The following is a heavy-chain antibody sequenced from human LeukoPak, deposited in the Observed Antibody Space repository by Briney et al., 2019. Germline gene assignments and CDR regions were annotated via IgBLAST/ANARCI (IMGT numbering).Heavy chain of an antibody. Sequence: SETLSLTCTVGGGSISSYYGSWIRQPAGKGLEWIGRTYTSGSTNYNPSLKSRVTMSVDTSKNQFSLKLSSVTAADTAVYYCARVALAGAFDIWGQGTMVTVSS. V-gene: IGHV4-4*07. CDR2: TYTSGST. CDR3: ARVALAGAFDI. CDR1: GGSISSYY. J-gene: IGHJ3*02. D-gene: IGHD6-19*01.